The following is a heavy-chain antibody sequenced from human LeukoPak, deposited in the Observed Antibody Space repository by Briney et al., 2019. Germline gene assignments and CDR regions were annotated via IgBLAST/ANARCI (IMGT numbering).Heavy chain of an antibody. D-gene: IGHD3-22*01. CDR2: ISGSGGGT. J-gene: IGHJ4*02. CDR1: GITLSNYG. V-gene: IGHV3-23*01. CDR3: AKRGVVIRVILVGFHKEAYYFDS. Sequence: PGGSLRLSCAVSGITLSNYGMSWVRQAPGKGLEWVASISGSGGGTNYADSVKGRFTVSRDNPKNTLYLQMNSLRAEDTAVYFCAKRGVVIRVILVGFHKEAYYFDSWGQGALVTVSS.